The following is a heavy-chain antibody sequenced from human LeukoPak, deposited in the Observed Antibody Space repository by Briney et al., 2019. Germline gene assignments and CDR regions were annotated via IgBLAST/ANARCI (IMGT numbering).Heavy chain of an antibody. Sequence: GESLKISCKGSGYSFTSYWIGWVRQVPGKGLEWMGIIYPGDSDTRYSPSFQGQVTISADKSISTAYLQWSSLKASDTAMYYCAREYCSGGSCYQSTHYYMDVWGKGTTVTVSS. CDR3: AREYCSGGSCYQSTHYYMDV. CDR2: IYPGDSDT. CDR1: GYSFTSYW. D-gene: IGHD2-15*01. V-gene: IGHV5-51*01. J-gene: IGHJ6*03.